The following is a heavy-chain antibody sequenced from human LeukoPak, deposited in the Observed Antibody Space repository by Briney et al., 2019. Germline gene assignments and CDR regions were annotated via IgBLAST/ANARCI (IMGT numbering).Heavy chain of an antibody. CDR3: ARPRGYCSSTSCYFRD. Sequence: GSSVKVSCKASGGTFSSYAISWVRQAPGQGLEWMGRIIPIFGTANYAQKFQGRVTITTDESTSTAYMELSSLRSEDTAVYYCARPRGYCSSTSCYFRDWGQGTLVTVSS. V-gene: IGHV1-69*05. CDR2: IIPIFGTA. J-gene: IGHJ4*02. D-gene: IGHD2-2*01. CDR1: GGTFSSYA.